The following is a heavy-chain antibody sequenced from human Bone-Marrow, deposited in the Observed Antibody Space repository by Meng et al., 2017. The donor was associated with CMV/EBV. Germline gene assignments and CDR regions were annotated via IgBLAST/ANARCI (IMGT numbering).Heavy chain of an antibody. CDR1: EYTFTGYY. CDR2: INPQSGGT. Sequence: ASVMVSCKASEYTFTGYYMHWVRQAPGQGLEWMGWINPQSGGTNYAQKVQGRVTLTRDTSISTGYMELSRLRSDGTAVYYCARELLHTSSHPFDYWGQGALVTVSS. J-gene: IGHJ4*02. D-gene: IGHD6-6*01. V-gene: IGHV1-2*02. CDR3: ARELLHTSSHPFDY.